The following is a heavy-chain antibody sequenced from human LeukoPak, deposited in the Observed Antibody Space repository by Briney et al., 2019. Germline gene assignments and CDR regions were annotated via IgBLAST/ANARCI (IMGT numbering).Heavy chain of an antibody. CDR3: ARVKRDCSGGSCYSYDY. CDR1: GFTFSSYD. CDR2: ISGNDDIT. V-gene: IGHV3-23*01. D-gene: IGHD2-15*01. Sequence: PGGSLRLSCAASGFTFSSYDMHWVRQAPGKGLEWVSAISGNDDITYYADSVRGRFTISRDNSKNTLYLQMNSLRAEDTAVYYCARVKRDCSGGSCYSYDYWGQGTLVTVSS. J-gene: IGHJ4*02.